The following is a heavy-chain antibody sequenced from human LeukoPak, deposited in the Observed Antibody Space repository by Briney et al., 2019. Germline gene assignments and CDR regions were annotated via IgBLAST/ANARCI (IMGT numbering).Heavy chain of an antibody. J-gene: IGHJ4*02. Sequence: PSETLSLTCAVSGGSISSGGYSWSWIRQPPGKGLEWIGYIYHSGSTYYNPSLKSRVTISVDTSKNQFSLKLSSVTAADTAVYYCARAAREMATTPDFDYWGQGTLATVSS. CDR2: IYHSGST. V-gene: IGHV4-30-2*01. CDR1: GGSISSGGYS. CDR3: ARAAREMATTPDFDY. D-gene: IGHD5-24*01.